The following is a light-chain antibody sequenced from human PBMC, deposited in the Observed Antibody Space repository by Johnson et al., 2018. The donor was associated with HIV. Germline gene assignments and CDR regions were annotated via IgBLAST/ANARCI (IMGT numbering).Light chain of an antibody. J-gene: IGLJ1*01. V-gene: IGLV1-51*02. CDR3: ATWDTSLSTGGV. CDR2: KNN. Sequence: QSVLTQPPSVSAAPGQRVTISCSGASSTFGNSYISWYQLLPGSPPKLLVFKNNERPSGIPDRFSGSNSGTSVTLDITGLQTGDEADYYCATWDTSLSTGGVFGTGTKVTVL. CDR1: SSTFGNSY.